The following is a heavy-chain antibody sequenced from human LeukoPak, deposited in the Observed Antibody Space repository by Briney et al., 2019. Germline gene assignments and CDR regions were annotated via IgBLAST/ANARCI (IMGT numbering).Heavy chain of an antibody. Sequence: ASVKVSCKASGYTFTGYYMHWVRQAPGQGLEWMGIINPSGGSTSYAQKFQGRVTMTRDMSTSTVYMELSSLRSEDTAVYYCARDIYSSSSDGTHDYWGQGTLVTVSS. V-gene: IGHV1-46*01. J-gene: IGHJ4*02. CDR2: INPSGGST. CDR1: GYTFTGYY. D-gene: IGHD6-6*01. CDR3: ARDIYSSSSDGTHDY.